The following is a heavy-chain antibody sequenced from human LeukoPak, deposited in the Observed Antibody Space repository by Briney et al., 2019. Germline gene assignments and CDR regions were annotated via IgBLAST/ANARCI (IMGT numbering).Heavy chain of an antibody. V-gene: IGHV3-74*01. CDR2: IRSDGSDT. CDR1: GFSFSNYW. J-gene: IGHJ4*02. D-gene: IGHD3-10*01. CDR3: ARLYGSGSPYYFDY. Sequence: PGGSLRLSCAASGFSFSNYWMHWVRQAPGKGLVSASHIRSDGSDTYYADSVKGRFTMSRDNAKNSLYLQMNSLRAEDTAVYYCARLYGSGSPYYFDYWGQGTLVTVSS.